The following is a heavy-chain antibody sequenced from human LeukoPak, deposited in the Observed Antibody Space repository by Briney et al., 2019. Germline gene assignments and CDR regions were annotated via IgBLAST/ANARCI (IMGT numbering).Heavy chain of an antibody. CDR2: IHYSGST. J-gene: IGHJ4*02. V-gene: IGHV4-39*01. D-gene: IGHD6-6*01. CDR3: ARSGRDHTTSSYLDY. Sequence: SETLSLTCAVSGGSISGSSYYWGWIRQPPGKGLEWIASIHYSGSTYYNPSLKSRVTISEDTSKNQISLKLSSVTAADTAMYYCARSGRDHTTSSYLDYWGQGTLVTVSS. CDR1: GGSISGSSYY.